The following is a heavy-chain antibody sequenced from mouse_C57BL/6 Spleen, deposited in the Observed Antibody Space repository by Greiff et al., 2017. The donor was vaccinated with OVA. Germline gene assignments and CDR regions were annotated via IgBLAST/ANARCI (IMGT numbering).Heavy chain of an antibody. CDR1: GFNIKNTY. V-gene: IGHV14-3*01. CDR2: IDPANGNT. CDR3: ARIYYYGSSPFSFDV. J-gene: IGHJ1*03. Sequence: VQLKQSVAELVRPGASVKLSCTASGFNIKNTYMHWVKQRPEQGLEWIGRIDPANGNTKYAPKFQGKATITADTSSNTAYLQLSSLTSEDTAIYYCARIYYYGSSPFSFDVWGTGTTVTVSS. D-gene: IGHD1-1*01.